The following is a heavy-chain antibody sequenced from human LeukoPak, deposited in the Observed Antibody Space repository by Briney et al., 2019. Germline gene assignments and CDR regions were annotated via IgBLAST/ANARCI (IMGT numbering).Heavy chain of an antibody. J-gene: IGHJ4*02. D-gene: IGHD3-22*01. CDR2: ISGSGGST. Sequence: GGSLRLSCAASGFTFSSYAMSWVRQAPGKGLEWVSAISGSGGSTYYADSVKGRFTISRDNSKNTLYLQMNSLRAEDTAVYYCAKFRPKYYYDSSGVFDYWGQGTLVTVSS. CDR1: GFTFSSYA. V-gene: IGHV3-23*01. CDR3: AKFRPKYYYDSSGVFDY.